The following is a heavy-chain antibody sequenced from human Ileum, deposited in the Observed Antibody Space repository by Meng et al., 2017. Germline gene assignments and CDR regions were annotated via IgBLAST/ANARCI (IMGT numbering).Heavy chain of an antibody. V-gene: IGHV4-39*07. CDR1: GESISSSNIH. D-gene: IGHD6-13*01. J-gene: IGHJ4*02. Sequence: SETLSLTCSVSGESISSSNIHWGWIRQPPGKGLEWIGSIYYNRRAYYHPSLKGRVTISIDSSRNQFSLSLTSVTAADTATYYCAREEADGNLGGYWSQGMLVTVSS. CDR2: IYYNRRA. CDR3: AREEADGNLGGY.